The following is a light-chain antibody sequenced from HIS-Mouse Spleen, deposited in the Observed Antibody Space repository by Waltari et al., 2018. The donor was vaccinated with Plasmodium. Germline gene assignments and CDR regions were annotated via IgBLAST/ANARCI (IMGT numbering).Light chain of an antibody. CDR3: QQLNSYPYT. V-gene: IGKV1-9*01. J-gene: IGKJ2*01. CDR2: AAS. CDR1: QGISSY. Sequence: TITCRASQGISSYLAWYQQKPGKAPKLLIYAASTLQSGVPSRFSGSGSGTEFTLTISSRQPEDFATYYCQQLNSYPYTFGQGTKLEIK.